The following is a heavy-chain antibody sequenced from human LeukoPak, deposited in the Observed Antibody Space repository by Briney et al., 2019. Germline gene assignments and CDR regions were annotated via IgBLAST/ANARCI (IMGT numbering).Heavy chain of an antibody. CDR3: ARDRGFSYGIDF. D-gene: IGHD5-18*01. J-gene: IGHJ4*02. CDR2: IQQDGSEK. Sequence: GGSLRLSCAASGFTFSSYEMNWARQAPGKGLEWVANIQQDGSEKYYVDSVKGRFTISRDNAKKSLFLQVSSLRGEDTAVYYCARDRGFSYGIDFWGQGTLVTVSS. CDR1: GFTFSSYE. V-gene: IGHV3-7*04.